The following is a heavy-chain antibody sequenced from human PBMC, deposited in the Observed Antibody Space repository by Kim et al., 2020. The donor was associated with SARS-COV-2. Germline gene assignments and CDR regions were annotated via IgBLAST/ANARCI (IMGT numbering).Heavy chain of an antibody. Sequence: NTKFSQKFPGRVTITRDTSASTAYMELTSLRSEDTAIYYCARGSGWAFDYWGQGTLVTVAS. CDR2: NT. CDR3: ARGSGWAFDY. J-gene: IGHJ4*02. D-gene: IGHD6-19*01. V-gene: IGHV1-3*01.